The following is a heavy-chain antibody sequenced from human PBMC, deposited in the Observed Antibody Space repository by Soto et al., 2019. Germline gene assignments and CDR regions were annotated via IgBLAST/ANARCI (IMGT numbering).Heavy chain of an antibody. V-gene: IGHV1-3*01. J-gene: IGHJ4*02. D-gene: IGHD3-9*01. Sequence: QVYLVQSGAEVREPGASVKVSCKPSGYTFTTYAMHWVRQAPGQRLEWMGWINDGNGNTKYSHKFQGRVTISRDTSASTVYMELSSLISEDTAVYFCARASYDLLTGITSLSYFDYWGQGTLFTVSS. CDR3: ARASYDLLTGITSLSYFDY. CDR1: GYTFTTYA. CDR2: INDGNGNT.